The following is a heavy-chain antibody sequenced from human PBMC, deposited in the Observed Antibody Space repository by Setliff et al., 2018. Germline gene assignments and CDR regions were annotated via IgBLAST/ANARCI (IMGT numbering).Heavy chain of an antibody. J-gene: IGHJ3*02. V-gene: IGHV1-2*06. CDR3: ARDGGGDSDAFDI. D-gene: IGHD3-16*01. CDR2: INPSSGAT. Sequence: GASVKVSCKASGYTFTGYYMYWVRQAPGQGLEWMGRINPSSGATIYAQKFQGRVTMTSDTSISTAYMELGRLRSDDTAVYFCARDGGGDSDAFDIWGQGTMVTGS. CDR1: GYTFTGYY.